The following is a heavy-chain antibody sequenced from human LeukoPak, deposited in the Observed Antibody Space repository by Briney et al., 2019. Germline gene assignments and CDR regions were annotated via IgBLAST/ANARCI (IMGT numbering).Heavy chain of an antibody. CDR1: GFTFSSHA. D-gene: IGHD6-13*01. CDR2: ISGSGGST. Sequence: GGSLRLSFAASGFTFSSHAMSWVRQAPGKGLEWVSAISGSGGSTYYADSVKGRFTISRDNSKNTLYLQMNTLRAEDTALYYCARDYSTYDYWGQGTLVTVSS. CDR3: ARDYSTYDY. V-gene: IGHV3-23*01. J-gene: IGHJ4*02.